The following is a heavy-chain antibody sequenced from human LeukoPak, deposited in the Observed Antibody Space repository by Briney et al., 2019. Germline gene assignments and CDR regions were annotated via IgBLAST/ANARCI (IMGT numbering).Heavy chain of an antibody. V-gene: IGHV3-21*01. CDR2: ISTRGSYI. Sequence: GGSLRLSCAASGFTFSSYNMNWVRQAPGKGLEWVSSISTRGSYIYYADSVKGRFTISRDNAKNSLYLQMNSLRAEDTAVYYCARAEVLLWFGESPGAEYFRHWGQGTLVTVSS. D-gene: IGHD3-10*01. J-gene: IGHJ1*01. CDR3: ARAEVLLWFGESPGAEYFRH. CDR1: GFTFSSYN.